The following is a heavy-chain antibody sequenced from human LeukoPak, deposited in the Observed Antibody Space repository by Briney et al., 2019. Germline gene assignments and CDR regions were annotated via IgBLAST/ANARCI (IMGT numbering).Heavy chain of an antibody. CDR1: GGSISILSYY. J-gene: IGHJ4*02. Sequence: PSETLSLTCTLSGGSISILSYYWGWIRQPPGKGLEWIGRIYYSGSTYYNPSLKSRVTISVDTSQNQFSLTLSSVTAAPTVVYYCAGRPSSDDTSPFDYWGQVTLVTVSS. D-gene: IGHD6-19*01. CDR2: IYYSGST. V-gene: IGHV4-39*01. CDR3: AGRPSSDDTSPFDY.